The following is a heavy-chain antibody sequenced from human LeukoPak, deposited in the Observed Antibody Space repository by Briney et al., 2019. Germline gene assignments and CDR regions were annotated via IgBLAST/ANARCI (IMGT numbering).Heavy chain of an antibody. CDR3: SRELAAATKFAHRGMDA. CDR1: GFAFDYYW. V-gene: IGHV3-74*01. D-gene: IGHD5-24*01. CDR2: IHSDGGVT. Sequence: PGGSLRLSCAASGFAFDYYWMNWVRQAPGKRLVWVSRIHSDGGVTRYADSVKGRFTISRDNAKNTLYLQMNDLTVEDTGVYYCSRELAAATKFAHRGMDAWGQGTTVTVSS. J-gene: IGHJ6*02.